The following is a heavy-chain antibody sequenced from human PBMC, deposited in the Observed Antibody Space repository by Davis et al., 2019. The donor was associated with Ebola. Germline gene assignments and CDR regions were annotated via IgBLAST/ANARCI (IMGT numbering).Heavy chain of an antibody. CDR1: GFTFSSYG. CDR3: AKGMYYYDSSGYYGIDYFDY. Sequence: GGSLRLSCAASGFTFSSYGMHWVRQAPGKGLEWVAVIWYDGSNKYYADSVKGRFTISRDNSKNTLYLQMNSLRAEDTAVYYCAKGMYYYDSSGYYGIDYFDYWGQGTLVTVSS. J-gene: IGHJ4*02. D-gene: IGHD3-22*01. V-gene: IGHV3-30*02. CDR2: IWYDGSNK.